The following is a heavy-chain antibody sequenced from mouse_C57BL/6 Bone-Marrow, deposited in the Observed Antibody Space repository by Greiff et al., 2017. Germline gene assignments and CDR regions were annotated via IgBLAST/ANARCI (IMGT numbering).Heavy chain of an antibody. Sequence: VKLQQPGAELVKPGASVKLSCKASGYTFTSYWMHWVKQRPGQGLEWIGMIHPNSGSTNYNEKFKSKATLTVDKSSSTAYMQLSSLTSEDSAVXYCAPTITTVVATDYWGQGTTLTVSS. V-gene: IGHV1-64*01. CDR1: GYTFTSYW. CDR3: APTITTVVATDY. D-gene: IGHD1-1*01. J-gene: IGHJ2*01. CDR2: IHPNSGST.